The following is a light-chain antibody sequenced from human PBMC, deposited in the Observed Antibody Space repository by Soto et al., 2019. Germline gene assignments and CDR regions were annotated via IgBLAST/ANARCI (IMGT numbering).Light chain of an antibody. CDR2: EVS. V-gene: IGLV2-14*01. Sequence: QSALTQPASVSGSLGQSITISCTGTSSDVGGYNYVSWYQHHPGKAPKLIIYEVSYRPSGVSNRFSGSKSAYTASLTISGLQAEDEADYYCNSQTTSGIRVFGTGTKLTVL. J-gene: IGLJ1*01. CDR3: NSQTTSGIRV. CDR1: SSDVGGYNY.